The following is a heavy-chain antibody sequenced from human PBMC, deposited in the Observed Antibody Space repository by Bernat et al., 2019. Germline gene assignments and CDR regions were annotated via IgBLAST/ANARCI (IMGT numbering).Heavy chain of an antibody. CDR2: ISGSGDTT. Sequence: EVHLVQSGGGLIQPGGSLRLSCATSGFAFSRYAMNWVRQAPGKGLEWVSAISGSGDTTYYADSVTGRFTISRDNSKNALYLQMNSLRAEDTAVYYCARGPVTHLYYYYYGMDVWGQGTTVTVSS. V-gene: IGHV3-23*04. CDR1: GFAFSRYA. J-gene: IGHJ6*02. CDR3: ARGPVTHLYYYYYGMDV. D-gene: IGHD4-11*01.